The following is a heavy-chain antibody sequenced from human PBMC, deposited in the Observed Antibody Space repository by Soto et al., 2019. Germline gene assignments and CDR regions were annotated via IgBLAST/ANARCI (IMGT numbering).Heavy chain of an antibody. CDR2: INHSGST. Sequence: SETLSLTCAVYGGSFSGYYWSWIRQPPGKGLEWIGEINHSGSTNYNPSLKSRVTISVDTSKNQFSLKLSSVTAADTAVYYCARGAVAGVHSFDYWGQGTLVTVSS. V-gene: IGHV4-34*01. CDR3: ARGAVAGVHSFDY. J-gene: IGHJ4*02. D-gene: IGHD6-19*01. CDR1: GGSFSGYY.